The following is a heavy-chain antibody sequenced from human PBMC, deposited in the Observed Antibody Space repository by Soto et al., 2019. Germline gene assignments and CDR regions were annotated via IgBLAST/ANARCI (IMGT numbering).Heavy chain of an antibody. CDR2: ISGSGGST. D-gene: IGHD2-2*01. V-gene: IGHV3-23*01. Sequence: EVQLLESGGGLVQPGGSLRLSCAASGFTFSSYAMSWVRQAPGKGLEWVSAISGSGGSTYYADSVKGRFTISRDNSKNTLYLQMNRLRAEDTAVYYCAKSKIYCSSTSCLIYDYYMDVWGKGTTVTVSS. CDR3: AKSKIYCSSTSCLIYDYYMDV. CDR1: GFTFSSYA. J-gene: IGHJ6*03.